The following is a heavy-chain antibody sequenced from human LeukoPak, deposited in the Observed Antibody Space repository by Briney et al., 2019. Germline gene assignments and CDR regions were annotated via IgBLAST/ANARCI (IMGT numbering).Heavy chain of an antibody. V-gene: IGHV1-18*01. CDR3: AREGVHSSGWAKYYFDY. D-gene: IGHD6-19*01. J-gene: IGHJ4*02. Sequence: GASVKVSCTASGYTSTSYGISWVRQAPGQGLEWMGWISAYNGNTNYAQKLQGRVTMTTDTSTSTAYMELRSLRSDDAAVYYCAREGVHSSGWAKYYFDYWGQGTLVTVSS. CDR1: GYTSTSYG. CDR2: ISAYNGNT.